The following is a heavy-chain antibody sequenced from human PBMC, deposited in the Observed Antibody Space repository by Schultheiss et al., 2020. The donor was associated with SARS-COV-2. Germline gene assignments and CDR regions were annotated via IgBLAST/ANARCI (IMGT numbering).Heavy chain of an antibody. Sequence: GESLKISCAASGFTFSNAWMNWVRQAPGKGLEWVSAISGSGGSTYYADSVKGRFTISRDNSKNTLYLQMNSLRAEDTAVYYCARGTPYSSGWCFDYWGQGTLVTVSS. CDR3: ARGTPYSSGWCFDY. V-gene: IGHV3-23*01. J-gene: IGHJ4*02. CDR1: GFTFSNAW. D-gene: IGHD6-19*01. CDR2: ISGSGGST.